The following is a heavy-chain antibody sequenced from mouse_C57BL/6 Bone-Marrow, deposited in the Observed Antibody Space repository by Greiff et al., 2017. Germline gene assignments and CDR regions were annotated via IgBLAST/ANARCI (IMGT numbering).Heavy chain of an antibody. J-gene: IGHJ1*03. D-gene: IGHD1-1*01. CDR3: ANYYGSSHWYFDV. Sequence: EVQVVESGGDLVKPGGSLKLSCAASGFTFSSYGMSWVRQTPDKRLEWVATISSGGSYTYYPDSVKGRFTISRDNAKNTLYLQMSSLKSEDTAMYYCANYYGSSHWYFDVWGTGTTVTVSS. V-gene: IGHV5-6*01. CDR2: ISSGGSYT. CDR1: GFTFSSYG.